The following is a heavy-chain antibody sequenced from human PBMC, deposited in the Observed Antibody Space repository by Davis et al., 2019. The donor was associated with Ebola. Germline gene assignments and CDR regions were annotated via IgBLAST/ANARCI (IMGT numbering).Heavy chain of an antibody. V-gene: IGHV3-23*01. Sequence: GESLKISCAASGFTFSSYAMHWVRQAPGKGLEWVSLISGSGGSTYYADSVKGRFTISKDNAKKSLYLQMNSLRAEDTAVYYCARVSTSSGNFYYYMDVWGKGTTVTVSS. CDR2: ISGSGGST. CDR1: GFTFSSYA. D-gene: IGHD6-6*01. CDR3: ARVSTSSGNFYYYMDV. J-gene: IGHJ6*03.